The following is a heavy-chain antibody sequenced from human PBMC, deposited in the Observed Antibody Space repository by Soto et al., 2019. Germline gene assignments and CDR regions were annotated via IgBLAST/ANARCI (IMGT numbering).Heavy chain of an antibody. CDR1: GYTFTSYG. D-gene: IGHD1-26*01. Sequence: QVQLVQSGAEVKKPGASVKVSCKASGYTFTSYGISWVRQAPGQGLEWMGWISAYNGNTNYAQKPQGRVTMNTDTSTSTAYMEVRSPRSDDTAVYYCARDRGSYALDCWGQGTLVTVSS. V-gene: IGHV1-18*01. J-gene: IGHJ4*02. CDR3: ARDRGSYALDC. CDR2: ISAYNGNT.